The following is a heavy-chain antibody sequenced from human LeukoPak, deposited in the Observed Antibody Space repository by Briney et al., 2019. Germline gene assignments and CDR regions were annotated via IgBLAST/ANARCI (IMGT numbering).Heavy chain of an antibody. D-gene: IGHD3-3*01. CDR3: ARGFTIFGVVNDGFDI. Sequence: GGSLRLSCAASGFTFSSYWMNWVRQAPGKGLVWVSRIDIDGSSTTYADSVKGRFTISRDNAKNTLYPQMNSLRAEDTAVYYCARGFTIFGVVNDGFDIWGQGTKVTVSS. J-gene: IGHJ3*02. CDR1: GFTFSSYW. V-gene: IGHV3-74*01. CDR2: IDIDGSST.